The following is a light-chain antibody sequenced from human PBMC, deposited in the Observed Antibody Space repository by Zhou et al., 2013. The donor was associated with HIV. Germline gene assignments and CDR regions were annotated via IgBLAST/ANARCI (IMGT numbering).Light chain of an antibody. CDR2: DVS. CDR1: QTVYNY. J-gene: IGKJ5*01. V-gene: IGKV3-11*01. CDR3: QQRYNWPIT. Sequence: EVVLTQSPATLSLSPGERATLSCRASQTVYNYLVWYQQKPGQAPRLLIHDVSIRASGIPARFSGSGSGTDFSLTISSLEPEDFAVYYCQQRYNWPITFGQGTRL.